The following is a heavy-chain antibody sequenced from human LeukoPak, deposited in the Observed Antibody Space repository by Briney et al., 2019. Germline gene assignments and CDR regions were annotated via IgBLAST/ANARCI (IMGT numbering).Heavy chain of an antibody. Sequence: GRSLRLSCAASGFTFSSHSMHWVRQAPGKGLEWVAVISYDGSDKYYADSVKGRFTISRDNSRNTLYVQMNSLRAEDTAVYYCAKVSRFWIQLFSFDNWGQGTLVTVSS. CDR2: ISYDGSDK. CDR1: GFTFSSHS. J-gene: IGHJ4*02. V-gene: IGHV3-30*18. CDR3: AKVSRFWIQLFSFDN. D-gene: IGHD5-18*01.